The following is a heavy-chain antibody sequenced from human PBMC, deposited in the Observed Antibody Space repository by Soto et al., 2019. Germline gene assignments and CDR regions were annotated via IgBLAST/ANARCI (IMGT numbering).Heavy chain of an antibody. CDR3: AKALVPGSVPRGDWFDP. V-gene: IGHV3-30*18. J-gene: IGHJ5*02. CDR1: GFTFSSYG. Sequence: PGGSLRLSCAASGFTFSSYGMHWVRQAPGKGLEWVAVISYDGSNKYYADSVKGRFTISRDNSKNTLYLQMNSLRAEDTAVYYCAKALVPGSVPRGDWFDPWGQGTLVTVSS. CDR2: ISYDGSNK. D-gene: IGHD2-15*01.